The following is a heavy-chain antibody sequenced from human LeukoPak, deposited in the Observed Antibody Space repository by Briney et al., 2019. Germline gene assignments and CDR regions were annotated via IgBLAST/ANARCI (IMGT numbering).Heavy chain of an antibody. CDR2: FDPEDGET. Sequence: ASVKVSCKVSGYTLTELSTHWVRQAPGKGLEWMGGFDPEDGETIYAQKFQGRVTMTEDTSTDTAYMELSSLRSEDTAVYYCATAVFGVVIIPNYFDYWGQGTLVTVSS. V-gene: IGHV1-24*01. D-gene: IGHD3-3*01. CDR1: GYTLTELS. J-gene: IGHJ4*02. CDR3: ATAVFGVVIIPNYFDY.